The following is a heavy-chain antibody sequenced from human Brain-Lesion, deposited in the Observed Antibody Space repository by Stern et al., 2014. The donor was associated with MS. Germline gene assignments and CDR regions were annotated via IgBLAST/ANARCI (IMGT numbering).Heavy chain of an antibody. D-gene: IGHD1-26*01. CDR1: GGSISSSTYY. CDR2: IYYSGFT. V-gene: IGHV4-39*01. CDR3: ARHDSVPRPSQLYSARDRGPGYFDY. J-gene: IGHJ4*02. Sequence: QLVQSGPGLVKPSETLSLTCTVSGGSISSSTYYWAWIRQPPGKGLEWIGNIYYSGFTYYNPSLKSRVTISVDMSKNKFSLKLGSVTAADTAIYYCARHDSVPRPSQLYSARDRGPGYFDYWGQGTLVTVSS.